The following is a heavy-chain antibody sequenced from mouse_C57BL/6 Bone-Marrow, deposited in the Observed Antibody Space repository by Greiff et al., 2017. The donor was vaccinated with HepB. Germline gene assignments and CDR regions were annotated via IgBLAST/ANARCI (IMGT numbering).Heavy chain of an antibody. CDR3: ARDFDYGSSYNWYFDV. CDR1: GYAFSSSW. J-gene: IGHJ1*03. V-gene: IGHV1-82*01. Sequence: VQLVESGPELVKPGASVKISCKASGYAFSSSWMNWVKQRPGKGLEWIGRIYPGDGDTNYNGKFKGKATLTADKSSSTAYMQLSSLTSEDSAVYFCARDFDYGSSYNWYFDVWGTGTTVTVSS. CDR2: IYPGDGDT. D-gene: IGHD1-1*01.